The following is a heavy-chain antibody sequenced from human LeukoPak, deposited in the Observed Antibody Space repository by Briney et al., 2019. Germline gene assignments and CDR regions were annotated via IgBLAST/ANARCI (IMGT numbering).Heavy chain of an antibody. CDR2: ISSGSNYI. CDR3: AKEATPPYYDFWSGYYRVGNAFDI. J-gene: IGHJ3*02. CDR1: GFTFSSYT. V-gene: IGHV3-21*04. D-gene: IGHD3-3*01. Sequence: GGSLRLSCAASGFTFSSYTVNWVRQAPGKGLEWVSYISSGSNYIYYADSEKGRFTISRDNSKNTLYLQMNSLRAEDTAVYYCAKEATPPYYDFWSGYYRVGNAFDIWGQGTMVTVSS.